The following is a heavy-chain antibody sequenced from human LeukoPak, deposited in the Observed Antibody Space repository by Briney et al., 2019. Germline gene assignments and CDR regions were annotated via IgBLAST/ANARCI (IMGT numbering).Heavy chain of an antibody. V-gene: IGHV4-59*01. CDR3: ARGNFDWLLPNWFDP. J-gene: IGHJ5*02. Sequence: SETLSLTCTVSGGSISSYYWNWIRQPPGKGLEWIGYIYYSGSTSYNPSLKSRVTISVDTSKNQFSLKLSSVTAADTAVYYCARGNFDWLLPNWFDPWGQGTLVTVSS. D-gene: IGHD3-9*01. CDR2: IYYSGST. CDR1: GGSISSYY.